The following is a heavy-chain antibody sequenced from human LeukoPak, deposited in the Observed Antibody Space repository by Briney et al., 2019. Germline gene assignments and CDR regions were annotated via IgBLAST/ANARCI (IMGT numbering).Heavy chain of an antibody. D-gene: IGHD3-16*02. Sequence: GASVKVSCKASGYTFTSYDINWVRQATGQGLEWMGWMNPNSGNTGYAQKFQGRVTMTRNTSISTAYMELSSLRSEDTAVYYCARSPGGYYDYVWGSYRPLDIWGQGTMVTVSS. CDR2: MNPNSGNT. V-gene: IGHV1-8*01. J-gene: IGHJ3*02. CDR1: GYTFTSYD. CDR3: ARSPGGYYDYVWGSYRPLDI.